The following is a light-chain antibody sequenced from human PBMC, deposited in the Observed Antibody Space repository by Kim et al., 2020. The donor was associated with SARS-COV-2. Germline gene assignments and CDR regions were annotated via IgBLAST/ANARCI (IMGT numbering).Light chain of an antibody. V-gene: IGKV4-1*01. Sequence: ATINCRSSQTVLYNSNKKNYFAWYQQKPRQPPKLLIYWATTRASGVPDRFSGSGSGTDFTLTISSLQAEDVAVYYCHQYFDTPLTFGGGTRVEIK. J-gene: IGKJ4*01. CDR3: HQYFDTPLT. CDR1: QTVLYNSNKKNY. CDR2: WAT.